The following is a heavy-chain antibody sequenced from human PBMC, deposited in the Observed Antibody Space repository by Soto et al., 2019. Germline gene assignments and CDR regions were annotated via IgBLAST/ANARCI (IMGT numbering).Heavy chain of an antibody. CDR3: ARVCVGGGSCSLNYYYYGMDV. J-gene: IGHJ6*02. Sequence: QVQLVQSGAEVKKPGASVKVSCKASGYTFTSYGISWVRQAPGQGLEWMGWISAYNGNTNYAQKLQGRVTMTTDTSTSTAYMELRSLRSDDTAVYYRARVCVGGGSCSLNYYYYGMDVWGQGTTVTVSS. D-gene: IGHD2-15*01. CDR2: ISAYNGNT. CDR1: GYTFTSYG. V-gene: IGHV1-18*01.